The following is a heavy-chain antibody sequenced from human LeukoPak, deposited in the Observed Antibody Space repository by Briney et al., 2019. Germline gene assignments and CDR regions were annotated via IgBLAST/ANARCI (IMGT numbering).Heavy chain of an antibody. V-gene: IGHV3-9*01. CDR3: AKDPADGMDV. Sequence: GRSLRLSCAASGFTFDDYAMHWVRQAPGQGLELVSSISWYSGSIGYADSVKGRFTIFRDNAKNTLYLQMNSLRAEDTALYYCAKDPADGMDVWGQGTTVTVSS. CDR2: ISWYSGSI. J-gene: IGHJ6*02. CDR1: GFTFDDYA.